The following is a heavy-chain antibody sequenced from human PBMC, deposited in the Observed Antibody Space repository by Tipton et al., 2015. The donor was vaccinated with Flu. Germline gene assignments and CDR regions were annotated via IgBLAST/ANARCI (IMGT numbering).Heavy chain of an antibody. CDR1: GFTFSSYW. D-gene: IGHD3-10*01. V-gene: IGHV3-74*01. CDR3: ARDIDTLWFGEWTFDY. CDR2: INSDGSST. J-gene: IGHJ4*02. Sequence: SLRLSCAASGFTFSSYWMHWVRQAPGKGLVWVSRINSDGSSTSYADSVKGRFTISRDNAKNTLYLQMNSLRAEDTAVYYCARDIDTLWFGEWTFDYWGRGTLVTVSS.